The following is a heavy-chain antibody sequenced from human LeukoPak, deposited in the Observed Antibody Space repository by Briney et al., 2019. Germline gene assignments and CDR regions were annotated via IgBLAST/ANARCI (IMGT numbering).Heavy chain of an antibody. D-gene: IGHD1-26*01. CDR3: ARALRYRRFPFDY. CDR2: IYYSGST. Sequence: SDTLSLTCTVSGGSISSYYWSWIRQPPGKGLEWIGYIYYSGSTNYNPSLKSRVTISVDTSKNQFSLKLSSVIAADTAVYYCARALRYRRFPFDYCGQGTLVTVSS. V-gene: IGHV4-59*07. J-gene: IGHJ4*02. CDR1: GGSISSYY.